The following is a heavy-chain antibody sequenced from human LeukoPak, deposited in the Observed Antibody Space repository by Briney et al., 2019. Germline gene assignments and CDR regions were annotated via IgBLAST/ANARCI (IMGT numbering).Heavy chain of an antibody. CDR3: AGVGIVVVPAAMDYYGMDV. J-gene: IGHJ6*02. CDR1: GGSFSGYY. Sequence: SETLSLTCAVYGGSFSGYYWSWIRQPPGKGLEWIGEINHSGSTNYNPSLKSRVTISVDTSKNQFSLKLSSVTAADTAVYYCAGVGIVVVPAAMDYYGMDVWGQGTTVTVSS. CDR2: INHSGST. D-gene: IGHD2-2*01. V-gene: IGHV4-34*01.